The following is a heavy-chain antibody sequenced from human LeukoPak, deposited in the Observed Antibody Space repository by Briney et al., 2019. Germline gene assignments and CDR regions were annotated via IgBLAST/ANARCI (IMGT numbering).Heavy chain of an antibody. CDR1: GYIFTSYS. Sequence: GESLKISCKGSGYIFTSYSIAWVRQMPGKGLEWMEVIYPYDSEIRYSPSFQGQVTISADKSISTAYLQWSSLKASDTAMYYRARPNWARRYFDYWGQGTLVTVSS. CDR2: IYPYDSEI. J-gene: IGHJ4*02. D-gene: IGHD7-27*01. V-gene: IGHV5-51*01. CDR3: ARPNWARRYFDY.